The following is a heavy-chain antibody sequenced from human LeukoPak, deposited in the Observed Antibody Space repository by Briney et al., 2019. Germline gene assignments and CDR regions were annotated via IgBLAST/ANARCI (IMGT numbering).Heavy chain of an antibody. D-gene: IGHD6-13*01. CDR2: IYYSGST. CDR3: ARSYSSSSYFDY. V-gene: IGHV4-59*01. CDR1: GGSISSYY. Sequence: ETLSLTCTVSGGSISSYYWSWIRQPPGEGLEWIGYIYYSGSTNYNPSLKSRVTISVDTSKNQFSLKLSSVTAADTAVYYCARSYSSSSYFDYWGQGTLVTVSS. J-gene: IGHJ4*02.